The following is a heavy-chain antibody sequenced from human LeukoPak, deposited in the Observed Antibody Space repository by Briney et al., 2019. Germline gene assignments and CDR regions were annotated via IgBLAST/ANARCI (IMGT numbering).Heavy chain of an antibody. V-gene: IGHV4-31*03. D-gene: IGHD2-15*01. Sequence: SETLSLTCTVSGGSISSGGYYWSWIRQHPGKGLEWIGYIYYSGSTYYNPSLKSRVTISVDTSKNQSSLKLSSVTAADTAVYYCAREDIVVNRGFDPWGQGTLVTVSS. CDR3: AREDIVVNRGFDP. CDR2: IYYSGST. CDR1: GGSISSGGYY. J-gene: IGHJ5*02.